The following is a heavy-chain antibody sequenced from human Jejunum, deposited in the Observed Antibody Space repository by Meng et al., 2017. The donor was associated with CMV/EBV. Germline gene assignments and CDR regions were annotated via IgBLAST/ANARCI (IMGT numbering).Heavy chain of an antibody. V-gene: IGHV2-5*02. CDR2: IYGDDAK. J-gene: IGHJ4*02. Sequence: FSLTSSGVGVGWILPPPGKALEWLALIYGDDAKRYSPSLNTRLTIPKDPFNNQVVLRMTTMDPVDTATYYCAYSYCSTGTCYSFYYWGQGTLVTVSS. CDR3: AYSYCSTGTCYSFYY. D-gene: IGHD2-15*01. CDR1: FSLTSSGVG.